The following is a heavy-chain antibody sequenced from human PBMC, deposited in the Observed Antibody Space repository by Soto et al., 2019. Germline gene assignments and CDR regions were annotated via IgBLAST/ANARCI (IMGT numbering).Heavy chain of an antibody. CDR3: ARTFYHDSSGYHRDSYYGMDV. CDR1: GGTLSRYV. V-gene: IGHV1-69*01. Sequence: QALLVQSGAEVKKPGSSVKVSCKASGGTLSRYVISWVRQAPGQGLEWMGGIIPLFGTASYAEKFQTRVTITADESTGTAYMELSSLRSEDTAVYYCARTFYHDSSGYHRDSYYGMDVWGQGTTVTVSS. CDR2: IIPLFGTA. D-gene: IGHD3-22*01. J-gene: IGHJ6*02.